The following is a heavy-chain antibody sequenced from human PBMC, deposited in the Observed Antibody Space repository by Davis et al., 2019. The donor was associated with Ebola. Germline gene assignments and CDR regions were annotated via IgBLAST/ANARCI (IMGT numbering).Heavy chain of an antibody. CDR3: ARALKLETFDY. D-gene: IGHD1-1*01. CDR1: GGSVSSGSYY. Sequence: PSETLSLTCTVSGGSVSSGSYYWSWIRQPPGKGLEWIGYIYYSGSTNYNPSPKSRVTISVDTSKNQFSLKLTSVTAADTAVYYCARALKLETFDYWGLGTLVTVSS. CDR2: IYYSGST. J-gene: IGHJ4*02. V-gene: IGHV4-61*01.